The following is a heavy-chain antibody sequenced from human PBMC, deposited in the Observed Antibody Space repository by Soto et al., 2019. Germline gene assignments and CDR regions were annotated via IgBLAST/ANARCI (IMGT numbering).Heavy chain of an antibody. J-gene: IGHJ6*02. D-gene: IGHD3-3*01. V-gene: IGHV5-51*01. Sequence: PGESLKISCMGSGYKVSTWHNFTSYWIAWVSHIPGEGLEWMGIIYPGDSDTRYSPSFQGQVTISADKSINSVYLQWSSLKASETATYYCAGLCFHYDFLSGHYNVHHYYGNDVWGQGTRVTVSS. CDR2: IYPGDSDT. CDR1: GYKVSTWHNFTSYW. CDR3: AGLCFHYDFLSGHYNVHHYYGNDV.